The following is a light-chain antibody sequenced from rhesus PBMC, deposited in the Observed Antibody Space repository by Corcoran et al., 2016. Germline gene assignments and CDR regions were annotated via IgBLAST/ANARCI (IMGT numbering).Light chain of an antibody. CDR1: QGISSY. J-gene: IGKJ4*01. V-gene: IGKV1-38*01. CDR2: DAS. CDR3: QQRNSYPLT. Sequence: DIQLTQSPSSLSASVGDRVTITCRASQGISSYLAWYQQKLGKAPKLLIYDASNLQSGVPSRFSGSGSGTEFTLTISSLQSEDFATYYCQQRNSYPLTFGGGTKVEIK.